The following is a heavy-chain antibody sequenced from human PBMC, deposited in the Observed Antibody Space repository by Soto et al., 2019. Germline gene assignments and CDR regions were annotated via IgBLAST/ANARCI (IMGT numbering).Heavy chain of an antibody. CDR3: ARGPYSSSSWYFDL. J-gene: IGHJ2*01. CDR1: GGSFSGYY. CDR2: INHSGST. V-gene: IGHV4-34*01. D-gene: IGHD6-6*01. Sequence: SETLSLTCAVYGGSFSGYYWSWIRQPPGKGLEWIGEINHSGSTNYNPSLKSRVTISVDTSKNQFSLKLSSVTAADTAVYYCARGPYSSSSWYFDLWGRGTLVTVSS.